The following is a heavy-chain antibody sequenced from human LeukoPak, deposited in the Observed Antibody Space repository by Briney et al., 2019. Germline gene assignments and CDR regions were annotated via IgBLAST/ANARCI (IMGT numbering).Heavy chain of an antibody. D-gene: IGHD3-22*01. Sequence: PGGSLRLSCVASGFTFSSYWMHWVRQAPGKGLVWVSRIKSDGSTTYADSVKGRFTISRDNAKNTVSLQMNSLRAEDTGVYFCARAPSEIGGYYPEYFRHWGQGTLVTVSS. CDR1: GFTFSSYW. CDR2: IKSDGST. V-gene: IGHV3-74*01. J-gene: IGHJ1*01. CDR3: ARAPSEIGGYYPEYFRH.